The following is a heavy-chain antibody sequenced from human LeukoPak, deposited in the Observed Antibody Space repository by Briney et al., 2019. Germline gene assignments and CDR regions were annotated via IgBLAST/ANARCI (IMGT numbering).Heavy chain of an antibody. Sequence: GGSLRLSCAASGFTFSNYWMHWVRQAPGEALMWVSRIKSDGSSTTYADSVKGRFTISRDNSKNTLYLQMNSLRAEDTAVYYCARVGGRFLEWLAYGMDVWGQGTTVTVSS. CDR2: IKSDGSST. CDR3: ARVGGRFLEWLAYGMDV. D-gene: IGHD3-3*01. V-gene: IGHV3-74*01. J-gene: IGHJ6*02. CDR1: GFTFSNYW.